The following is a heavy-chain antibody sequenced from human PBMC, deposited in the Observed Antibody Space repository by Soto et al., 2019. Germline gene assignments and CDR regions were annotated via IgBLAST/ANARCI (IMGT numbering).Heavy chain of an antibody. CDR2: IWYDGSNK. J-gene: IGHJ4*02. V-gene: IGHV3-33*01. CDR3: VRDSPLAARVLDY. CDR1: GFTFSSYG. Sequence: GGSLRLSCAASGFTFSSYGMHWVRQAPGKGLEWVAVIWYDGSNKYYADSVKGRFTISRDNSKNTLYLQMNSLRAEDTAVYYCVRDSPLAARVLDYWGQGTLGTVSS. D-gene: IGHD6-6*01.